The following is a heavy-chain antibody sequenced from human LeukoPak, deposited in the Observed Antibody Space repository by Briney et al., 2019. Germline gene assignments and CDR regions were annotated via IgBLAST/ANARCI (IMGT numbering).Heavy chain of an antibody. J-gene: IGHJ4*02. CDR3: ARPSPLGPTPTRLFFDF. CDR2: ISASDGST. D-gene: IGHD4-11*01. V-gene: IGHV3-21*04. CDR1: GFTFSSYS. Sequence: GGSLRLSCAASGFTFSSYSMNWVRQAPGKGLEWVSMISASDGSTFYADSVKGRFTISRDNSRNTLYLQMNNLGAEDTAMYYCARPSPLGPTPTRLFFDFWGQGTLVTVSS.